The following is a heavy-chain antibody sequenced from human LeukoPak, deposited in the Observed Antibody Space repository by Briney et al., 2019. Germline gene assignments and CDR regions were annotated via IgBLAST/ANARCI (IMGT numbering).Heavy chain of an antibody. J-gene: IGHJ4*02. CDR2: INHSGST. Sequence: SETLSLTCAVYGGSFSGYYWSWIRQPPGKGLEWIGEINHSGSTNYNPSLKSRVTISVDTSKNQFSLKLSSVTAADTAVYYCARHYSGRGVFDYWGQGTLVTVSS. CDR1: GGSFSGYY. V-gene: IGHV4-34*01. CDR3: ARHYSGRGVFDY. D-gene: IGHD3-10*01.